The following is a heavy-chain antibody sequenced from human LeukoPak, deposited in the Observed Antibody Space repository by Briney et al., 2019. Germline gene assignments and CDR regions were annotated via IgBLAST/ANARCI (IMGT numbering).Heavy chain of an antibody. CDR3: ARATRGFDY. V-gene: IGHV3-30*03. Sequence: GRSLRLSCEGSGFTFSSYGMHWVRQAPGKGLEWVAVIATDATSEYYADSVKGRFSISRDNSKNTFYLQMNSLRADDTAVYYCARATRGFDYWGRGTRVTVSA. CDR2: IATDATSE. D-gene: IGHD5-12*01. J-gene: IGHJ4*02. CDR1: GFTFSSYG.